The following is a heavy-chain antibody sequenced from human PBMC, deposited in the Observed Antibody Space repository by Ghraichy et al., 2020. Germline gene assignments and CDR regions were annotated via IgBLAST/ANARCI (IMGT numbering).Heavy chain of an antibody. CDR3: AKSPVAVAEFDS. CDR1: GDSISDYY. J-gene: IGHJ4*02. CDR2: ISDSGNT. Sequence: SETLSLTCTVSGDSISDYYWSWIRQSPGRGLQWIGYISDSGNTNYNPSLRSRVTISRDTSNHQFSLRLTSVTAADTAVYYCAKSPVAVAEFDSWGQGTLVTVSS. D-gene: IGHD6-19*01. V-gene: IGHV4-4*08.